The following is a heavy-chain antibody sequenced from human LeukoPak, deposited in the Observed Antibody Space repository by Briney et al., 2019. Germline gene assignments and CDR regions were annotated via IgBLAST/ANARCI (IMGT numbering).Heavy chain of an antibody. D-gene: IGHD6-6*01. V-gene: IGHV4-61*01. CDR3: ARNTTSSPWFDP. CDR1: GGSIKSPTSY. Sequence: PSETLSLTCTVSGGSIKSPTSYWSWNRQPPGKGLEWIGNVYHIGTTSYNSSLKSRVSISVGTSKNQFSLEMASVTPEDTALYYCARNTTSSPWFDPWGQGTLVIVSS. CDR2: VYHIGTT. J-gene: IGHJ5*02.